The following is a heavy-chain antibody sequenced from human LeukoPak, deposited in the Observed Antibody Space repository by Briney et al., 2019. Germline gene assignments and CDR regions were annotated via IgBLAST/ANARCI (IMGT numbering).Heavy chain of an antibody. CDR2: IIPILGIA. CDR3: ARAPYYYDSSDYYPYDY. V-gene: IGHV1-69*02. CDR1: GGTFSSYT. Sequence: SVTVSCKASGGTFSSYTISWVRQAPGQGLEWMGRIIPILGIANYAQKFQGRVTITADKSTSTAYMELSSLRSEDTAVYYCARAPYYYDSSDYYPYDYWGQGTLVTVSS. D-gene: IGHD3-22*01. J-gene: IGHJ4*02.